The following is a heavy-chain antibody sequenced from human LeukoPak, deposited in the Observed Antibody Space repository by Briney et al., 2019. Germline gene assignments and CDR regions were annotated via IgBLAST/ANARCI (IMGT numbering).Heavy chain of an antibody. J-gene: IGHJ6*04. D-gene: IGHD1-7*01. Sequence: PSETLSLTCTVSGGSISSSSYYWGWIRQPPGKGLEWIGSIYYSGSTYYNPPLKSRVTISVDTSKNQFSLKLSSVTAADTAVYYCARDTEDNWNYVLLMDVWGKGTTVTVSS. CDR2: IYYSGST. CDR1: GGSISSSSYY. V-gene: IGHV4-39*07. CDR3: ARDTEDNWNYVLLMDV.